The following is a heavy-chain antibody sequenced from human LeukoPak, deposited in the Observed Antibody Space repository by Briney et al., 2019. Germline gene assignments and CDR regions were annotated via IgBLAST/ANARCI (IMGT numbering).Heavy chain of an antibody. CDR1: GVSLSSYY. D-gene: IGHD3/OR15-3a*01. J-gene: IGHJ2*01. V-gene: IGHV4-59*01. Sequence: SETLSLTCTVSGVSLSSYYWSWLRQPPGQGLEWIGYISYSGSTNSNSSLKSRVTTSVDTSKNQFSLKLSSVTAADTAVYYCARTFGRGPRYFDLWGRGTLVTVSS. CDR2: ISYSGST. CDR3: ARTFGRGPRYFDL.